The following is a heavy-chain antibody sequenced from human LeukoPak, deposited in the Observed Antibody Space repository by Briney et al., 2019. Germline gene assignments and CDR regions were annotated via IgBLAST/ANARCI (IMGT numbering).Heavy chain of an antibody. CDR2: TSTYNGNT. V-gene: IGHV1-18*01. CDR1: DATFSNYG. CDR3: ARTQWLEDAFDF. J-gene: IGHJ3*01. D-gene: IGHD6-19*01. Sequence: GASVKVSCKASDATFSNYGISWVRQAHGQGLEWMGWTSTYNGNTHYAQKFQGRVTMTTDTSTNIAYFELRDLRSDDTAVYYCARTQWLEDAFDFWGQGTVVTVSS.